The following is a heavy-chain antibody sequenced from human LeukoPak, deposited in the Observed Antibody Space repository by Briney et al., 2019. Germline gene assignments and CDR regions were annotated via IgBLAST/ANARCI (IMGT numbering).Heavy chain of an antibody. CDR2: ISYDGGNK. Sequence: GGSLRLSCAASGFTFSSYGMHWVRQAPGKGLEWVAVISYDGGNKYYADSVKGRFTISRDNSKNTLYLQLNSLRAEDTAVYYCAKDSSDSSGRGYFDYWGQGTLVTVSS. CDR1: GFTFSSYG. CDR3: AKDSSDSSGRGYFDY. J-gene: IGHJ4*02. V-gene: IGHV3-30*18. D-gene: IGHD3-22*01.